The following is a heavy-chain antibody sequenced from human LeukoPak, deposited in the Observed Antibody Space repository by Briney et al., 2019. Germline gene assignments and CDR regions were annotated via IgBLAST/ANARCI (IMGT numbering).Heavy chain of an antibody. CDR3: ARDGLLGYGMDV. CDR2: IWYDESNK. V-gene: IGHV3-33*01. CDR1: GFTFSSYG. Sequence: PGGSLRLSCAASGFTFSSYGMHWVRQAPGKGLEWVAVIWYDESNKYYADSVKGRFTISRDNSKNTLYLQMDSLRAEDTAVYYCARDGLLGYGMDVWGQGTTVTVSS. D-gene: IGHD2/OR15-2a*01. J-gene: IGHJ6*02.